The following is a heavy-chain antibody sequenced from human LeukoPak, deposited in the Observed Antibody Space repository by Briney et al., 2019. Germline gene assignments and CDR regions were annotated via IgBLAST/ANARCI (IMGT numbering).Heavy chain of an antibody. CDR3: ARSFCINGVCYQSAFDI. D-gene: IGHD2-8*01. Sequence: GGSLRLSCATSGFTFSSYSMNWVREGPGKGLEWISSIRSSSGDIHYADSVKGRFTISRDNAKNSLYLQMNSLRAEDTTVYYCARSFCINGVCYQSAFDIWGQGTMVSVSS. V-gene: IGHV3-21*01. CDR2: IRSSSGDI. J-gene: IGHJ3*02. CDR1: GFTFSSYS.